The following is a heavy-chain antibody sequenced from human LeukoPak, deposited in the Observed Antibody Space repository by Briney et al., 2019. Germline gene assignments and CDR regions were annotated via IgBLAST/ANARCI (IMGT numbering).Heavy chain of an antibody. J-gene: IGHJ4*02. D-gene: IGHD6-13*01. CDR3: AKDKAAAPTPYYFDY. V-gene: IGHV3-48*03. Sequence: GGSLRLSCAASGFTFSSYEMDWVRQAPGKGLEWVSYISSGGSAVYYADSVKGRFTVSRDNTRNSLYLQMNSLRAEDTAVYYCAKDKAAAPTPYYFDYWGQGSLVTVSS. CDR1: GFTFSSYE. CDR2: ISSGGSAV.